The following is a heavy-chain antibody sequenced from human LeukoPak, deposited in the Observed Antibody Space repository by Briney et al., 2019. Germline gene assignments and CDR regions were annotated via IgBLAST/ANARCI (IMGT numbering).Heavy chain of an antibody. CDR1: VYTFTSYG. CDR3: ARSPDRYCTNGVCYTLFDY. V-gene: IGHV1-18*01. CDR2: MGAYNGNT. J-gene: IGHJ4*02. Sequence: ASVKVSCKASVYTFTSYGIIWVRRAPGQGLEWMGWMGAYNGNTNYAQKLQGRVTMTTDTSTSTAYMELRSLRSDDTAVYYCARSPDRYCTNGVCYTLFDYWGQGTLVTVSS. D-gene: IGHD2-8*01.